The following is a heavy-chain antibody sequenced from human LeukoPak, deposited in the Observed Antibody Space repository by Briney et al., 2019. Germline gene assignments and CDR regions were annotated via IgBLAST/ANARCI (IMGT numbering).Heavy chain of an antibody. CDR1: GGSFSGYY. Sequence: SETLSLTCAVYGGSFSGYYWSWIRQPPGKGLEWIGEINHSGSTNYNPSLKSRVTISVDTSKNQFSLKLSSVTAADTAVYYCARGAVVVVAATESNAFDIWGQGTMVTVSS. J-gene: IGHJ3*02. CDR2: INHSGST. D-gene: IGHD2-15*01. V-gene: IGHV4-34*01. CDR3: ARGAVVVVAATESNAFDI.